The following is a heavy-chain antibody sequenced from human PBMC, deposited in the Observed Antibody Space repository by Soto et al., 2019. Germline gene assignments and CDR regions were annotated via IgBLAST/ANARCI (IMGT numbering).Heavy chain of an antibody. D-gene: IGHD2-2*01. V-gene: IGHV3-23*01. J-gene: IGHJ4*02. CDR2: ISGSGGST. CDR3: AKDTRRAAAPPFDY. Sequence: LRLFCAASGFTFSSYAMSWVRQAPGKGLEWVSAISGSGGSTYYADSVKGRFTISRDNSKNTLYLQMNSLRAEDTAVYYCAKDTRRAAAPPFDYWGQGTLVTVSS. CDR1: GFTFSSYA.